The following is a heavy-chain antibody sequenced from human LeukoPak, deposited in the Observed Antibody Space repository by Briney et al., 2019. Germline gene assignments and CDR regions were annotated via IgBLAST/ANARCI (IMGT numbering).Heavy chain of an antibody. J-gene: IGHJ6*02. Sequence: PGGSLRLSCAASGFTFDDYAMHWVRQAPGKGLEWVSLISGDGGSTYYADSVKGRFTISRENAKNSLYLQMNSLRAGDTAVYYCARSPEYYYYGMDVWGQGTTVTVSS. CDR3: ARSPEYYYYGMDV. V-gene: IGHV3-43*02. CDR2: ISGDGGST. CDR1: GFTFDDYA.